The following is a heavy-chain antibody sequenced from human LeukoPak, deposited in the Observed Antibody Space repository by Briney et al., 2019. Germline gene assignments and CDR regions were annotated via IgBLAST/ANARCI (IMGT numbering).Heavy chain of an antibody. V-gene: IGHV3-21*01. CDR2: ISYTGTYI. CDR3: ARVGARGYSYGYPNWFDP. J-gene: IGHJ5*02. Sequence: PGGSLRLSCAASAFSLNAYNMNWVRQAPGKGLEWVSSISYTGTYIYYADSVKGRFTISRDNAKNSLYLQMNSLRAEDTAVYYCARVGARGYSYGYPNWFDPWGQGTLVTVSS. CDR1: AFSLNAYN. D-gene: IGHD5-18*01.